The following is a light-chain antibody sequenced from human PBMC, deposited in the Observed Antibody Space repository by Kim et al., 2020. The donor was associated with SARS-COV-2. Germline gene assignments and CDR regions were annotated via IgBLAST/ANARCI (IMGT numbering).Light chain of an antibody. J-gene: IGLJ1*01. CDR3: NSYGGRYNYV. CDR2: EVS. CDR1: SSDVGGYNS. Sequence: QSALTQPPSASGSPGQSVTISCTGTSSDVGGYNSVSWYQQHPGKAPRLMIYEVSKRPSGVPDRFSGSKSGNTASLTVSGLQAEDEADYYCNSYGGRYNYVFGTGTKVTVL. V-gene: IGLV2-8*01.